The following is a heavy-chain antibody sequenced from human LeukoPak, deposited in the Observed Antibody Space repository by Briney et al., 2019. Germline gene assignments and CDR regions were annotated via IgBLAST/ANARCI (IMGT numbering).Heavy chain of an antibody. D-gene: IGHD5-18*01. CDR3: AKRRGYSYGQPFDY. CDR2: ISGSGGST. V-gene: IGHV3-23*01. Sequence: PGGSLRLSCAASGFTFSSYGMSWVRQAPGKGLEWVSAISGSGGSTYYADSVKGRFTISRDNSKNTLYLQMNSLRAEDTAVYYCAKRRGYSYGQPFDYWGQGTLVTVSS. CDR1: GFTFSSYG. J-gene: IGHJ4*02.